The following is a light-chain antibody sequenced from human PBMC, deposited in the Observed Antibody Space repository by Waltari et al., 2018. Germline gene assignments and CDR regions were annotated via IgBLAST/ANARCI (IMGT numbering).Light chain of an antibody. V-gene: IGKV3-11*01. CDR3: QQRHNWPLT. CDR1: QSVRVY. CDR2: DTS. J-gene: IGKJ4*01. Sequence: EIVLTQSPATLSLSPGERATLSCRASQSVRVYLAWYQQKPGQAPTLLIYDTSNRASGTPDRFSGSWSGTDFSLSISSLEPEDFAVYYCQQRHNWPLTFGGGTKVEIK.